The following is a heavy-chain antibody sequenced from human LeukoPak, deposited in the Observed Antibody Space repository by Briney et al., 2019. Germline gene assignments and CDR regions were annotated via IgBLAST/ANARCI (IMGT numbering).Heavy chain of an antibody. CDR1: GGSISSCY. V-gene: IGHV4-59*08. CDR3: ARVRATLFGVAMDYMDV. CDR2: SYYGGSS. J-gene: IGHJ6*03. D-gene: IGHD3-3*01. Sequence: PSEALSLTCTVSGGSISSCYWSWIRQPPAKGLEWIGYSYYGGSSNYNPYLTSRVTISVDTSKNQLSLKLSAVTAADTAVYYCARVRATLFGVAMDYMDVWGKGTTVTVSS.